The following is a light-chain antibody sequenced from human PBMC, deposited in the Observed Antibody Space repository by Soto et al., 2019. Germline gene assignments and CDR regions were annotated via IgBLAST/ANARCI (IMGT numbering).Light chain of an antibody. CDR1: QSVSSN. CDR3: QHYHDWPLT. V-gene: IGKV3-15*01. Sequence: EIVMTQSPATLSLSPGEIATLSCRASQSVSSNLAWYQQKPGQAPRLLIYGASTRATGIPARFSGSGSGTEFTLTISSLQSEDFAVYYCQHYHDWPLTFGQGTRLEI. CDR2: GAS. J-gene: IGKJ5*01.